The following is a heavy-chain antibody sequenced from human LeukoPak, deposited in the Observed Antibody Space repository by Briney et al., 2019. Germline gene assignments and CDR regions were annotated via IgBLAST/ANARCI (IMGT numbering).Heavy chain of an antibody. CDR2: IYYSGST. CDR1: GGSISSSSYY. J-gene: IGHJ4*02. Sequence: PSETLSLTCTVSGGSISSSSYYWGWIRQPPGKGLEWIGSIYYSGSTYYNPSLKSRVTISVDTSKNQFSLKLSSVTAADTAVYYCARHVGDNWNDVPEYYFDYWGQGTLVTVSS. D-gene: IGHD1-1*01. V-gene: IGHV4-39*01. CDR3: ARHVGDNWNDVPEYYFDY.